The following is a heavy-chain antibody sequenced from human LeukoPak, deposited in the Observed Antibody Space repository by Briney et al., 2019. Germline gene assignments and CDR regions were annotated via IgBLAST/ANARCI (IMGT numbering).Heavy chain of an antibody. CDR3: ARRGYRAWFDP. V-gene: IGHV4-39*01. CDR2: VYYTGSI. D-gene: IGHD3-22*01. J-gene: IGHJ5*02. CDR1: GGSISASSHY. Sequence: PSETLSLTCSVSGGSISASSHYWAWVRQPPGKGLEWIGSVYYTGSIRYNTSLKSRVTMSVDMSKNDLFLTLSSVTAADTAFYYCARRGYRAWFDPWGQGILVTVSP.